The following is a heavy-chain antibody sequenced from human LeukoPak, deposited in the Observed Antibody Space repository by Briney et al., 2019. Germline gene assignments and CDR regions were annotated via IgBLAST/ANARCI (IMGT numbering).Heavy chain of an antibody. CDR1: GFTFSTYG. J-gene: IGHJ6*03. V-gene: IGHV3-48*04. CDR3: ARARRGCNQRTACMDV. D-gene: IGHD4-23*01. CDR2: IGGSSDSI. Sequence: PGGSLRLSCAASGFTFSTYGMQWVRQVPGKGLEWVSYIGGSSDSIKYAESVKGRFTNSRDNAKNSLYLHLSSLRAEDTAVYHCARARRGCNQRTACMDVLGKGTTVNGSS.